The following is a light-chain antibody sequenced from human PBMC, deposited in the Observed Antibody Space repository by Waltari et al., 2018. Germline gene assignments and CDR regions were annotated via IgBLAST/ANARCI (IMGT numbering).Light chain of an antibody. CDR3: QKYNSGPWT. CDR1: QGIRNY. J-gene: IGKJ1*01. V-gene: IGKV1-27*01. CDR2: EAS. Sequence: DIQMTQSPSSLSASVGDRVTITCRASQGIRNYLAWYQQKPGKVPSLLIYEASTLHSGVPSRFSGSGSGTDFTLTISSLQPEDVATYYCQKYNSGPWTFGPGTKVEI.